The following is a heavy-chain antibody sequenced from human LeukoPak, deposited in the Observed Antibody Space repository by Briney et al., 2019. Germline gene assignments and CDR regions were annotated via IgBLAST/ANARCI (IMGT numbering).Heavy chain of an antibody. CDR2: TYYSGTT. CDR3: ARRVAVPGSYYFDY. J-gene: IGHJ4*02. V-gene: IGHV4-59*08. CDR1: GXSISSYY. D-gene: IGHD2-2*01. Sequence: SETLSLTCTVSGXSISSYYWTWIRQPPGKGLEWIGFTYYSGTTKYNPSLESRVTLSLDTSKNQFSLRLNSVTAADTAVYYCARRVAVPGSYYFDYWSQGILVTVSS.